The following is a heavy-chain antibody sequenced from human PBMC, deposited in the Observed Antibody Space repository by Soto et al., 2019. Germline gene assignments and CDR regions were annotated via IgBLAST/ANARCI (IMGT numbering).Heavy chain of an antibody. Sequence: GGSLRLSCAASGFTFSSYAMHWVRQAPGKGLEWVAVISYDGSNKYYADSVKGRFTISRDNSKNTLYLQMNSLRAEDTAVYYCAREGGSGSYSLYFDYWGQGTLVTVSS. CDR2: ISYDGSNK. CDR3: AREGGSGSYSLYFDY. J-gene: IGHJ4*02. V-gene: IGHV3-30-3*01. D-gene: IGHD3-10*01. CDR1: GFTFSSYA.